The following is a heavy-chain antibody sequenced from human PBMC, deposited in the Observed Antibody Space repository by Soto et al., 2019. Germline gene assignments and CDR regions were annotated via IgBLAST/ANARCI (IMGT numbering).Heavy chain of an antibody. CDR2: ISGSGGTI. Sequence: GGSLRLSCAASGFTFSSYSMNWVRQAPGKGLEWVSAISGSGGTIHYADSVKGRFTISRDNSKNTLYLQMNSLRVEDSAVYYCAKDRSSTSCYAFDYWGQGSLVTVSS. CDR1: GFTFSSYS. D-gene: IGHD2-2*01. CDR3: AKDRSSTSCYAFDY. J-gene: IGHJ4*02. V-gene: IGHV3-23*01.